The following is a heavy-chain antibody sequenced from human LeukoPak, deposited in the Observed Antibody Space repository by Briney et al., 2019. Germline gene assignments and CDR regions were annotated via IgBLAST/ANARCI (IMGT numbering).Heavy chain of an antibody. Sequence: GGSLRLSCAASGFTFSSYGMHWVRQAPGKGLEWVAVIWYDGSNKYYADSVKGRFTISRDNSKNTLYLQMNSLRAEDTAVYCCARVGYYDFWSGSLDYWGQGTLVTVSS. CDR1: GFTFSSYG. D-gene: IGHD3-3*01. CDR3: ARVGYYDFWSGSLDY. J-gene: IGHJ4*02. CDR2: IWYDGSNK. V-gene: IGHV3-33*01.